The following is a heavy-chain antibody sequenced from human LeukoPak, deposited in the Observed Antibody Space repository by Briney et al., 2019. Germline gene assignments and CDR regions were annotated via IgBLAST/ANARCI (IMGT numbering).Heavy chain of an antibody. Sequence: GGSLRLSCAASGFTVSSNYMTWVRLAPGKGLEWVSVIYSGGRTYYADSVQGRFTISRDNSKNTLHLQMNSLRAEDTAVYYCARGIGEQWMTQGGDYYYYYYMDVWGKGTTVTVSS. D-gene: IGHD6-19*01. CDR3: ARGIGEQWMTQGGDYYYYYYMDV. J-gene: IGHJ6*03. CDR1: GFTVSSNY. CDR2: IYSGGRT. V-gene: IGHV3-53*01.